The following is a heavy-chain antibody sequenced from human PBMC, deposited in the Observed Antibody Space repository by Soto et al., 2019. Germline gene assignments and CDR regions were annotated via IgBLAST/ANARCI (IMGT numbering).Heavy chain of an antibody. J-gene: IGHJ2*01. CDR1: GFTFSSYA. Sequence: EVQLLESGGGLVQPGGSLRLSCAASGFTFSSYAMSWVRQAPGKGLEWVSAISGSGGSTYYADSVKRRFTISRDNSKNTLYLQMNSLSAEDTAVYYCARMDFFDWSTRSGYWYFDLWGRGTLVTVSS. D-gene: IGHD3-9*01. V-gene: IGHV3-23*01. CDR2: ISGSGGST. CDR3: ARMDFFDWSTRSGYWYFDL.